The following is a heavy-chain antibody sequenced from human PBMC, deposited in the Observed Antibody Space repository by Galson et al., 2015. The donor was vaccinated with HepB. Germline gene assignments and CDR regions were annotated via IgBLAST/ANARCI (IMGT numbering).Heavy chain of an antibody. V-gene: IGHV1-2*02. J-gene: IGHJ3*02. Sequence: SVKVSCKASGYNFANFGINWVRQAPRQGLEWMGWINPNSGGTDYAQKFQGRVTMTRDTSISTAYMELSRLRSDDTAVYYCARVSRSGWYGHDAFDIWGQGTMVTVSS. CDR1: GYNFANFG. CDR3: ARVSRSGWYGHDAFDI. D-gene: IGHD6-19*01. CDR2: INPNSGGT.